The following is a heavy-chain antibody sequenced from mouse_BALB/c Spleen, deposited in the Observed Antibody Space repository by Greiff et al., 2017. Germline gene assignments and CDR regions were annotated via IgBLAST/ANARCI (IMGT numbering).Heavy chain of an antibody. Sequence: VQLQQSGAELVRSGASVKLSCTASGFNIKDYYMHWVKQRPEQGLEWIGWIDPENGDTEYAPKFQGKATMTADTSSNTAYLQLSSLTSEDTAVYYCKAYEGFAYWGQGTLVTVSA. J-gene: IGHJ3*01. D-gene: IGHD1-1*01. V-gene: IGHV14-4*02. CDR1: GFNIKDYY. CDR2: IDPENGDT. CDR3: KAYEGFAY.